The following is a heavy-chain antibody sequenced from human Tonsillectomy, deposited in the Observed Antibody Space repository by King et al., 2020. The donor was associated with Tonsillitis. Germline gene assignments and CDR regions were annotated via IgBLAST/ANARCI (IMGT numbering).Heavy chain of an antibody. Sequence: VQLVESGGGVVQPGRSLRLSCAASGFTFSSYAMHWVRQAPGKGLEWVAVISYDGSNKYYADSVKGRFTISRDNSKNTLYLQMNSLRAEDTAVYYCARPGMIVVVIASRGFDYWGQGTLVTVSS. CDR3: ARPGMIVVVIASRGFDY. CDR2: ISYDGSNK. CDR1: GFTFSSYA. J-gene: IGHJ4*02. V-gene: IGHV3-30*04. D-gene: IGHD3-22*01.